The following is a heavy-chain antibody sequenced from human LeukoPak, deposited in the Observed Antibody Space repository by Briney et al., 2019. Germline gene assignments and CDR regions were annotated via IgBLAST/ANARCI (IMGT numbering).Heavy chain of an antibody. CDR3: AKQGIAAAATSIDY. Sequence: GGSLRLSCVASGFTFSSYAMCWDRQAPGKGLGWVAAITNTGGTTYYADSMKGRFTISRDNSKNTLYLQMNSLTAEDTAVYYCAKQGIAAAATSIDYWGQGTLVTVSS. V-gene: IGHV3-23*01. J-gene: IGHJ4*02. D-gene: IGHD6-13*01. CDR2: ITNTGGTT. CDR1: GFTFSSYA.